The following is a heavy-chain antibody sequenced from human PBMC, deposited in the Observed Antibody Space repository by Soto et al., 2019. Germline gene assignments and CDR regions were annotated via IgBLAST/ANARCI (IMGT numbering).Heavy chain of an antibody. V-gene: IGHV4-31*03. D-gene: IGHD6-19*01. CDR3: ARDLGSSGWYSSDYYYGMDV. J-gene: IGHJ6*02. CDR2: IYYSGST. CDR1: GGSISSGGYY. Sequence: PSETLSLTCTVFGGSISSGGYYWSWIRQHPGKGLEWIGYIYYSGSTYYNPSLKSRVTISVDTSKNQFSLKLSSVTAADTAVYYCARDLGSSGWYSSDYYYGMDVWGQGTTVTVSS.